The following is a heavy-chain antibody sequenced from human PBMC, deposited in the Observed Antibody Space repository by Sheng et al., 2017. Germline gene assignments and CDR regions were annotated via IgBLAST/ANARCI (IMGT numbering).Heavy chain of an antibody. Sequence: QVQLQQWGAGLLKPSETLSLTCAVYGGSFSGYYWSWIRQPPGKGLEWIGEINHSGSTNYNPSLKSRVTISVDTSKNQFSLKLSSVTAADTAVYYCARGLPGYCSGGSYYRTVFDYWGQGTLVTVSS. CDR2: INHSGST. CDR1: GGSFSGYY. D-gene: IGHD2-15*01. J-gene: IGHJ4*02. V-gene: IGHV4-34*01. CDR3: ARGLPGYCSGGSYYRTVFDY.